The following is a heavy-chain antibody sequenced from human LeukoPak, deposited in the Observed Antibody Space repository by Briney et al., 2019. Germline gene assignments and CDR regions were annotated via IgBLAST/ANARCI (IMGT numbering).Heavy chain of an antibody. V-gene: IGHV3-21*06. D-gene: IGHD6-13*01. CDR3: ARVSTAVSLAIDY. CDR2: ISSSSRYM. J-gene: IGHJ4*02. Sequence: GGSLRLSCAASGFTFSNYNMHWVRQAPGKGLEWVSVISSSSRYMYYADSVKGRFTISRDNAKNSLYLQMNSLRAEDTAVYYCARVSTAVSLAIDYWGQGTLVTVST. CDR1: GFTFSNYN.